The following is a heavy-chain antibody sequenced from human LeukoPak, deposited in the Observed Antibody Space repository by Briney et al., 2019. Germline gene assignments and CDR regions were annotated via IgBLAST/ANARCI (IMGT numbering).Heavy chain of an antibody. Sequence: SETLSLTCTVSGGSISSSSYYWGWIRQPPGKGLEWIGSIYYSGSAYYNPSLKSRVTISVDTSKNQFSLKLSSVTAADTAVYYCARHEYGLLDYWGQGTLVTVSS. CDR2: IYYSGSA. J-gene: IGHJ4*02. V-gene: IGHV4-39*01. CDR3: ARHEYGLLDY. D-gene: IGHD4/OR15-4a*01. CDR1: GGSISSSSYY.